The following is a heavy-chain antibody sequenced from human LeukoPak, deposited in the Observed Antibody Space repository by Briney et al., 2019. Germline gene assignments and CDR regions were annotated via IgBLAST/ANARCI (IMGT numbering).Heavy chain of an antibody. Sequence: GGSLRLSCAASGFTFSSYAMSWVRQAPGKGLEWVSYIRSSSGTLYYADSVKGRFTISRDNAKNSLYLQMNSLRAEDTAVYYCARDRRGYGDFDYWGQGTLVTVSS. CDR2: IRSSSGTL. CDR3: ARDRRGYGDFDY. V-gene: IGHV3-48*01. D-gene: IGHD4-17*01. CDR1: GFTFSSYA. J-gene: IGHJ4*02.